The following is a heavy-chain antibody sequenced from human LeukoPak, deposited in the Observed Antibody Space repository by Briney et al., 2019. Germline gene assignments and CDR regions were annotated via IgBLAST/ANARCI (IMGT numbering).Heavy chain of an antibody. J-gene: IGHJ4*02. CDR1: GFRFSDYA. V-gene: IGHV3-23*05. Sequence: GGSLRLSCAASGFRFSDYAMGWVRQAPGKRLEWVSAIHHSGSTTYYADSVRGRFTISRDNSVNTLFLQMNSLGAEDTAVYYCAKNLNGGTFYYFDSWGQGTLVTVSS. D-gene: IGHD2-8*01. CDR3: AKNLNGGTFYYFDS. CDR2: IHHSGSTT.